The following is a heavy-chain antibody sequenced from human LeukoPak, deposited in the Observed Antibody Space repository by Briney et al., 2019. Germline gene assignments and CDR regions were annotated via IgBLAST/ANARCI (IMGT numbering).Heavy chain of an antibody. CDR1: GFTFSSYA. V-gene: IGHV3-23*01. CDR2: ISGSGGST. D-gene: IGHD3-22*01. J-gene: IGHJ4*02. CDR3: AATGNYHASSGYKDY. Sequence: GGSLRLACAASGFTFSSYAMSWVRQAPGKGLEWVSAISGSGGSTYYADSGKGRFTISRDNSTNTLYLKMNSLRAEDTAVYYCAATGNYHASSGYKDYWGQGTLVTVSS.